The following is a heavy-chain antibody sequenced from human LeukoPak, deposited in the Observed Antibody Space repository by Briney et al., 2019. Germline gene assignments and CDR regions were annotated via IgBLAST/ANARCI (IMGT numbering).Heavy chain of an antibody. CDR1: GGSLTSYL. Sequence: SETLSLTCTVSGGSLTSYLWSWIRQPAGKGLEWVGRVFSSGSSNYNPSLKSRVTMSIDTSMNQFSLKLSSVTAADTAVYYCARGLHYNILTGGMDVWGQGTTVIVSS. V-gene: IGHV4-4*07. J-gene: IGHJ6*02. D-gene: IGHD3-9*01. CDR2: VFSSGSS. CDR3: ARGLHYNILTGGMDV.